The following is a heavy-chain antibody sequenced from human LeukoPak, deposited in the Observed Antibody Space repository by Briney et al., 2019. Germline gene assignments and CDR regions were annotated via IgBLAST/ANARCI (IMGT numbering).Heavy chain of an antibody. Sequence: SQTLSLTCAISGDSVSSNSAAWNWIRQSPSRGLEWLGRTYYRSKWYNDYAVSVKSRITINPDTSKNQFSLQLNSVTPEDTAVYYCARGYVDSGSFFYYYYMDVWGKGTTVTISS. CDR3: ARGYVDSGSFFYYYYMDV. D-gene: IGHD1-26*01. V-gene: IGHV6-1*01. CDR2: TYYRSKWYN. CDR1: GDSVSSNSAA. J-gene: IGHJ6*03.